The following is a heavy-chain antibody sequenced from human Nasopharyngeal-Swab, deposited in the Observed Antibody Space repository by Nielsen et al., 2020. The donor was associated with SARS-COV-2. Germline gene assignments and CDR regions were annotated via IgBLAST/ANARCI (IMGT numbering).Heavy chain of an antibody. CDR3: ARVHCSSSSCYDYGMDV. D-gene: IGHD2-2*01. Sequence: GESLKISCAASPFTFSSYWMTWVRQAPGKGLEWVANIKEDGSEKYYVDSVKGRFTISRDNAKNSLYLQMNSLRVEDTAVYYCARVHCSSSSCYDYGMDVWGQGSLVTVSS. CDR2: IKEDGSEK. CDR1: PFTFSSYW. V-gene: IGHV3-7*01. J-gene: IGHJ6*02.